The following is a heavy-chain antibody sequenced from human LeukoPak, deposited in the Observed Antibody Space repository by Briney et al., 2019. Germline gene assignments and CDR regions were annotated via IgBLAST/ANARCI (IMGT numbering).Heavy chain of an antibody. V-gene: IGHV3-21*01. Sequence: PGGSLRLSCAASGFTFSSYSMNWVRQAPGKGLEWVSSISSSSSYIYYADSVKGRFTISRDNAKNSLYLQMNSLRAEGTAVYYCARDSGYSYGFPFDYWGQGTLVTVSS. CDR2: ISSSSSYI. CDR1: GFTFSSYS. D-gene: IGHD5-18*01. CDR3: ARDSGYSYGFPFDY. J-gene: IGHJ4*02.